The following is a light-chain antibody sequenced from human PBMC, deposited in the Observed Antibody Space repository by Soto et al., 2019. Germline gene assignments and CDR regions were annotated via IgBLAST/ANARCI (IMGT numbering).Light chain of an antibody. J-gene: IGLJ1*01. CDR2: GNN. Sequence: QSVLTQPPSVSGAPGQRVTISCTGSSSNIGAGYDVHWYQRLPGTAPKVLIYGNNNRPSGVPDRFSGSKSGTSASLAITGLQAEDEADYYCQSYDSSLSGSDVFGPGTTLTVL. CDR1: SSNIGAGYD. V-gene: IGLV1-40*01. CDR3: QSYDSSLSGSDV.